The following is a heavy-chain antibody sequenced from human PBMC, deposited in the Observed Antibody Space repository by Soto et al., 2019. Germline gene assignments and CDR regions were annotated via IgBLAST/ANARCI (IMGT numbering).Heavy chain of an antibody. V-gene: IGHV4-4*02. CDR2: VHHSGSN. CDR1: GASVSNENW. CDR3: ARNDLYDMDV. D-gene: IGHD2-8*01. J-gene: IGHJ6*02. Sequence: QVQLKESGPGLVEPSGILSLTCGVSGASVSNENWWSWVRQPPGKGLEWIGEVHHSGSNSYNPSFHSRVAIRVDKSKNQFSLRLTSVTAAHTAFDSCARNDLYDMDVWGQGTTVTVSS.